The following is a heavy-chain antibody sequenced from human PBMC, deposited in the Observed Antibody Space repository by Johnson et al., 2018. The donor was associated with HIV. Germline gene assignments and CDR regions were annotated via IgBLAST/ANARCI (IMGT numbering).Heavy chain of an antibody. Sequence: QVQLVESGGGLVKPGGSLRLSCAASGFTFSDYYMGWIRQTPGKGLEWVAVISYDGSNKYYADSVKGRFTISRDNSKNTLYLQMNSLKAGDTAVYYCARGRDYYGSIDALDMWGQGTMVTVSS. J-gene: IGHJ3*02. V-gene: IGHV3-30*14. CDR2: ISYDGSNK. CDR1: GFTFSDYY. D-gene: IGHD3-10*01. CDR3: ARGRDYYGSIDALDM.